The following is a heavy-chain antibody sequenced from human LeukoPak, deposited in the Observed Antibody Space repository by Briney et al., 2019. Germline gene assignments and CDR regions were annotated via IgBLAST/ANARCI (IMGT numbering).Heavy chain of an antibody. Sequence: QPGGSLRLSCAASGFTFSSYAMHWVRQAPGKGLEWVAVISYDGSNKYYADSVKGRFTISRDNSKNTLYLQMNSLRAEDTAVYYCARDQRLIQLWFTFDYWGQGTLVTVSS. J-gene: IGHJ4*02. CDR2: ISYDGSNK. D-gene: IGHD5-18*01. V-gene: IGHV3-30*04. CDR1: GFTFSSYA. CDR3: ARDQRLIQLWFTFDY.